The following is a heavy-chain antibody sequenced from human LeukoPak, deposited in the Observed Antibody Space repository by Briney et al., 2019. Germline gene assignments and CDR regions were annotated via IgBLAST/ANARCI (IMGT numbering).Heavy chain of an antibody. J-gene: IGHJ1*01. CDR1: GFPMSRYYY. Sequence: SETLSLTCAGSGFPMSRYYYWGWNRQPPGGGLGGIGSIYHSGSTYYNPSLTSRVTISVDTSKNQFSLRLSSVTAADTAVYYCARVGADYADIHHWGQGTLVTVSS. CDR3: ARVGADYADIHH. D-gene: IGHD4-17*01. CDR2: IYHSGST. V-gene: IGHV4-38-2*01.